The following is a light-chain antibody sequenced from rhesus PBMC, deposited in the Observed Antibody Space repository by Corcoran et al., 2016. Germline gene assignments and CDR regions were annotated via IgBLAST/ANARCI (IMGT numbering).Light chain of an antibody. Sequence: QAALTQPRSVSGSPGQSVTISCTGTSSDSGGYNYVSWYQQHPGTAPKLMIYEVSKRPSGVSDRFSGSKSGNTASLTISGLQAEDEADSYCCSHAGSSTYIVVAGTRLTV. CDR3: CSHAGSSTYI. J-gene: IGLJ1*01. CDR2: EVS. CDR1: SSDSGGYNY. V-gene: IGLV2-32*01.